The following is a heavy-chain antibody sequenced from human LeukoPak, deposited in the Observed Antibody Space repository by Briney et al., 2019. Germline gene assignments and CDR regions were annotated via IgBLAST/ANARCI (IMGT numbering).Heavy chain of an antibody. D-gene: IGHD3-22*01. J-gene: IGHJ3*02. CDR3: ARDIHYYDSSDSDSDI. V-gene: IGHV3-7*01. CDR2: IKQEGNEK. Sequence: GGSLRLSCAASGFTFSSYWMSWVRPAPGKGREWVAHIKQEGNEKYYVYYVKGLFTISRDNAKNSLYLQMNSLRAEDTAVYYCARDIHYYDSSDSDSDIWGQGTMVTVSS. CDR1: GFTFSSYW.